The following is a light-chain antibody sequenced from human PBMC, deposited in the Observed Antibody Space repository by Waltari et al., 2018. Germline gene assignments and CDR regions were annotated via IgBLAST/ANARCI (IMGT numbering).Light chain of an antibody. J-gene: IGKJ1*01. CDR3: QQYSDLWT. CDR2: NTY. V-gene: IGKV3-11*01. CDR1: QSVDTS. Sequence: EIVMTQSPATLSLSPGETATLSCRASQSVDTSLAWYQQKPGQAPKLLVHNTYFRATGIPDRFSGSGSRTELTLTINSLEPEDVGVYYCQQYSDLWTFGQGTKVEIK.